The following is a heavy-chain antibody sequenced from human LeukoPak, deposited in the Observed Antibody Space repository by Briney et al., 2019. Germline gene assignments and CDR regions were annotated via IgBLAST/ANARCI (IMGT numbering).Heavy chain of an antibody. CDR1: GGSFSGYY. Sequence: PSETLSLTCAVYGGSFSGYYWSWIRQPPGKGLEWIGEINHSGSTNYNPSLKSRVTISVDTSKNQFSLKLSSVTAADTAVYYCARSEDPYYYYYMDVWGKGTTVTVSS. CDR3: ARSEDPYYYYYMDV. J-gene: IGHJ6*03. CDR2: INHSGST. V-gene: IGHV4-34*01.